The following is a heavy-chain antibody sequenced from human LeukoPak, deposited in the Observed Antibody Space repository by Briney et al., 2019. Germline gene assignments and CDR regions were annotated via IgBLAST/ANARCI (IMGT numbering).Heavy chain of an antibody. CDR3: ASPPLH. J-gene: IGHJ4*02. Sequence: SETLSLTCAVYGGSFSGNYWSWIRQPPGKGLEWIGEINHSGGTNYNPSLKSRVTISVDTSKNQFSLKLSSVTAADTAVYYCASPPLHWGQGTLVTVSS. CDR1: GGSFSGNY. V-gene: IGHV4-34*01. CDR2: INHSGGT.